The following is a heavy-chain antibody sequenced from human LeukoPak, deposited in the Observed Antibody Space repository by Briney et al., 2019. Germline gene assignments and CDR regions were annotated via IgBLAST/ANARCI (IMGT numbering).Heavy chain of an antibody. CDR1: AYTFTSYW. CDR2: IYPGDSDT. Sequence: GESLKISCKGSAYTFTSYWIGWVRQMPGKGLEWMGIIYPGDSDTRYSPSFQGQVTISADKSIYTAYLQWSSLKASDTAMYYCARPIRDGYNFHFDYWGQGTLVTVSS. J-gene: IGHJ4*02. CDR3: ARPIRDGYNFHFDY. V-gene: IGHV5-51*01. D-gene: IGHD5-24*01.